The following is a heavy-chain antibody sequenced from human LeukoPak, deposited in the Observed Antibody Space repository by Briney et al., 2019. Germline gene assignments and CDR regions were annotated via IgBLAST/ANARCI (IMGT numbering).Heavy chain of an antibody. CDR1: GFTFSTYA. D-gene: IGHD2-2*01. CDR2: ISYDGSNK. V-gene: IGHV3-30-3*01. J-gene: IGHJ4*02. CDR3: ARQTHGSTSPPILDY. Sequence: GGSLRLSCAASGFTFSTYAMHWVRQAPGKGLEWVAVISYDGSNKYYADSVKGRFTISRDNSKNTLYLQMNSLRAEDTAVYYCARQTHGSTSPPILDYGGQGTLLTVSS.